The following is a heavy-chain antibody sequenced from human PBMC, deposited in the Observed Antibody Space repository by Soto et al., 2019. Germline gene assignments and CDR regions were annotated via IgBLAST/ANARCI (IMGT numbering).Heavy chain of an antibody. CDR3: ARGGHWGYLYDYDRDV. CDR1: GYTFTSYD. CDR2: MNPNSGNT. Sequence: QVQLVQSGAEVKKPGASVKVSCKASGYTFTSYDINWVRQATGQGLEWMGWMNPNSGNTGYAPKFQGRVTMTRNTSISTAYMELSSLRYEDTAVYYCARGGHWGYLYDYDRDVWGQGTTVTVSS. J-gene: IGHJ6*01. D-gene: IGHD7-27*01. V-gene: IGHV1-8*01.